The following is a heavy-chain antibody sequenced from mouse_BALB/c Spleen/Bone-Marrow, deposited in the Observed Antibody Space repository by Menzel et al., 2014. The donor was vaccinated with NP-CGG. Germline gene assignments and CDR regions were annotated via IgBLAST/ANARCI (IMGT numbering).Heavy chain of an antibody. CDR2: IYPYNGVS. J-gene: IGHJ1*01. V-gene: IGHV1-31*01. Sequence: VQLQQSGPELVKPGASVKISCKASGYSFTGYYMHWVKQSHGNSLDWIGYIYPYNGVSSYNQKFKGKATLTVDKSSSTAYMELRTLTSDDSAVYYCESRGEYFDVWGAGTPVTVSS. CDR3: ESRGEYFDV. CDR1: GYSFTGYY.